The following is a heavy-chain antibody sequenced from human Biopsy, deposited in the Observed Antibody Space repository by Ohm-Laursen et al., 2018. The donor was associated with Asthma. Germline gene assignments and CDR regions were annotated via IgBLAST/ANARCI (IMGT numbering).Heavy chain of an antibody. Sequence: SLRLSCAVSRFTYEMHCVRQAPGKGLEWVAVISYDGSSIYYADSVKDRFTISRDNSKNTLSLQMNSLTAEDTAVYYCAREGVAGTHIEDWGQGTLVTVSS. V-gene: IGHV3-30-3*01. D-gene: IGHD6-19*01. CDR2: ISYDGSSI. CDR1: RFTYE. J-gene: IGHJ4*02. CDR3: AREGVAGTHIED.